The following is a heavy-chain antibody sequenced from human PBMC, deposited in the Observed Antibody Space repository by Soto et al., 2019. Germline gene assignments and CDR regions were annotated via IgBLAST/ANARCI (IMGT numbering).Heavy chain of an antibody. CDR1: GFAFSDST. CDR3: TGRIVATEPVFFS. D-gene: IGHD5-12*01. Sequence: GGSLRLSCAASGFAFSDSTIHWVRQASGKGLEWVGRIRSKANTYATAYTASVKGRFTVSRDDSNSTAYLQMNSLKSEDTAVYFFTGRIVATEPVFFSWGQVSLVTV. V-gene: IGHV3-73*01. CDR2: IRSKANTYAT. J-gene: IGHJ5*02.